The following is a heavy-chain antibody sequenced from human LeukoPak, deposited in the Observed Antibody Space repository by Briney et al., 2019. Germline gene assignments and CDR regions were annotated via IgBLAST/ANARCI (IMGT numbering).Heavy chain of an antibody. V-gene: IGHV3-7*01. CDR2: IKQDGSEK. J-gene: IGHJ4*02. CDR3: ARAKGYDILTVGYY. CDR1: GFTFSNYW. D-gene: IGHD3-9*01. Sequence: PGGSLRLSCAASGFTFSNYWMSWVRQAPGKGLEWVANIKQDGSEKYYVDSVKGRFTISRDNAKNSLYLQMNSLRAEDTAVYYCARAKGYDILTVGYYWGQGTLVTVSS.